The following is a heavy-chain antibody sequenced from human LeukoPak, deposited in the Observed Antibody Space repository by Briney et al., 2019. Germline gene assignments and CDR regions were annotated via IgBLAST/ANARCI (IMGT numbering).Heavy chain of an antibody. Sequence: SETLSLTCTVSGGSISSGGYYWSWIRRPPGKGLEWIGYIYHSGSTYYNPSLKSRVTISVDTSKNQFSLKLSSVTAADTAVYYCARLAGGELDYWGQGTLVTVSS. J-gene: IGHJ4*02. CDR2: IYHSGST. V-gene: IGHV4-30-2*05. D-gene: IGHD3-16*01. CDR3: ARLAGGELDY. CDR1: GGSISSGGYY.